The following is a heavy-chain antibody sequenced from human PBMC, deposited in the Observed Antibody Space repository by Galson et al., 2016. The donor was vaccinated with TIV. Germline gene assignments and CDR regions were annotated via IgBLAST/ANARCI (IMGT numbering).Heavy chain of an antibody. CDR2: IYSGGST. V-gene: IGHV3-66*02. D-gene: IGHD2-21*01. Sequence: SLRLSCAASGFTFSIYTMNWVRQAPGKGLEWVSLIYSGGSTSYADSVKGRFTISRDNSKNTVYLQMNSLRADDTAVYYCARDRRHCGNECYLYYYYGMDVWGQGTTVTVSS. CDR3: ARDRRHCGNECYLYYYYGMDV. CDR1: GFTFSIYT. J-gene: IGHJ6*02.